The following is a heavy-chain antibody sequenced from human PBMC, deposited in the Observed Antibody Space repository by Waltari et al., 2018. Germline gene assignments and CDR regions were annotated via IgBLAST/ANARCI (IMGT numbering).Heavy chain of an antibody. V-gene: IGHV3-21*02. CDR2: ISDSGTYI. CDR3: ARGRTAVGYFDY. CDR1: GFTFRDYS. D-gene: IGHD6-13*01. J-gene: IGHJ4*02. Sequence: DVQLVQSGGGLVKHGGSLRLSCAASGFTFRDYSMTWVPQAPGKVLEWVSSISDSGTYIFDADSVNGRFTISRDNAKNSLYLQLNSLRAEDTAVYYCARGRTAVGYFDYWGQGALVTVSS.